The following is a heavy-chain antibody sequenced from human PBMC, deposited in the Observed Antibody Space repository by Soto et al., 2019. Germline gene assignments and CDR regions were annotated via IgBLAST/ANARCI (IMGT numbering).Heavy chain of an antibody. CDR3: ARGGGTILAPLP. J-gene: IGHJ5*02. CDR2: INPNSGAT. D-gene: IGHD3-3*01. V-gene: IGHV1-2*02. Sequence: QVQLAQSGPEVKKPGASVKVSCKAFGYTFTGYFMHWVRQAPGQGLEWLGWINPNSGATKYAQKFQGRVTLTRDTYINTAYMEMSMLRSDDTAVYYCARGGGTILAPLPWGQGTLVTVSS. CDR1: GYTFTGYF.